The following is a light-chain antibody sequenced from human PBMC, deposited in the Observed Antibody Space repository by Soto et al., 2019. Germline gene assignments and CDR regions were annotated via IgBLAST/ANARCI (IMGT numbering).Light chain of an antibody. V-gene: IGKV3-15*01. Sequence: EIVMTQSPVTLSMSPGDRVILSCRASQSVSTNLAWYQQSPGQAPRLLIYGASTRATGIPARFSGSGSGTEFTLTISSLQSEDFAVYYCQQYNNWPRTFGQGTKVDIK. CDR2: GAS. CDR3: QQYNNWPRT. CDR1: QSVSTN. J-gene: IGKJ1*01.